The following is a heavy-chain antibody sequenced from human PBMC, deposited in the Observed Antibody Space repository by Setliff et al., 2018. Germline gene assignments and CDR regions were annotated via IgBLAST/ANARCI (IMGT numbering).Heavy chain of an antibody. J-gene: IGHJ3*02. CDR2: IIPIFATA. CDR3: ARPYYDSRYAFDI. D-gene: IGHD3-22*01. V-gene: IGHV1-69*05. Sequence: ASVKVSCKASGGTFSSYAISWVRQAPGQGLEWMGGIIPIFATANYPQKFQGRVTITTDESTRTAYMELSSLRSEDTAVYYCARPYYDSRYAFDIWGQGTMVTVSS. CDR1: GGTFSSYA.